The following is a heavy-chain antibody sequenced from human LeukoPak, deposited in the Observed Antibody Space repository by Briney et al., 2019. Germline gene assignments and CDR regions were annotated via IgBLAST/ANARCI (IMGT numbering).Heavy chain of an antibody. CDR3: ARVSDYGYWFDS. V-gene: IGHV1-18*01. D-gene: IGHD4-17*01. CDR1: GYTFTSYG. Sequence: ASVKVSCKASGYTFTSYGISWVRQAPGQGLEWMGWISTYNGNTNYAQKLQGRVTMTTDTSTSTAYMELSSLRSNDPAVYYCARVSDYGYWFDSWGQGTLVTVSS. J-gene: IGHJ5*01. CDR2: ISTYNGNT.